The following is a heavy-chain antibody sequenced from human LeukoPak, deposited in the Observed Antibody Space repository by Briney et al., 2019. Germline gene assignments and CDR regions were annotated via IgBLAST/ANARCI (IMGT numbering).Heavy chain of an antibody. Sequence: PGGSLRLSCAASGFTFSSYWMSWVRQSPGKGLEWVANIKQDGSEKYYVDSVKGRFTISRDNAKNSLYLQMNSLRAEDTAVYYCAREGQWLVRLFDYWGQGTLVTVSS. V-gene: IGHV3-7*01. CDR1: GFTFSSYW. D-gene: IGHD6-19*01. J-gene: IGHJ4*02. CDR2: IKQDGSEK. CDR3: AREGQWLVRLFDY.